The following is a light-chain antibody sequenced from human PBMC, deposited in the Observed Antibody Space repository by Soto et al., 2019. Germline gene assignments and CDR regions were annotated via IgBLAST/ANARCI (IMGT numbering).Light chain of an antibody. J-gene: IGLJ3*02. CDR1: SSDVGGYNY. CDR3: SSYAGSNNFWV. V-gene: IGLV2-8*01. CDR2: EVS. Sequence: QSVLTQPPSASGSPGQSVTIYCTGTSSDVGGYNYVSWYQQHPGKAPKLMIYEVSKRPSGVPDRFSGSKSGNTASLTVSGLQAEDEADYYCSSYAGSNNFWVFGGGTQLTVL.